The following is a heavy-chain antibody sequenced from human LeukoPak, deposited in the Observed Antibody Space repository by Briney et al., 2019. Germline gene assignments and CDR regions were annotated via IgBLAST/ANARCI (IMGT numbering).Heavy chain of an antibody. CDR2: ISSSSSTI. D-gene: IGHD3-22*01. Sequence: GGSLRLSCAASGFTFSSCSMNWVRQAPEKGLEWVSYISSSSSTIYYADSVKGRFTISRDNAKNSLYLQMNSLRAEDTAVYYCARDFRYYYDSSGCWGQGTLVTVSS. J-gene: IGHJ4*02. V-gene: IGHV3-48*01. CDR3: ARDFRYYYDSSGC. CDR1: GFTFSSCS.